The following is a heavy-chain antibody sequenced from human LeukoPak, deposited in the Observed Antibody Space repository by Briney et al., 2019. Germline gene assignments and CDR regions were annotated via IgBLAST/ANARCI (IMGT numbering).Heavy chain of an antibody. Sequence: KPSETLSLTCTVSGGSISSYYWSWIRQPPGKGLEWIGYIYYSGSTNYNPSLKSRVTMSVDTSKNQFSLKLSSVTAADTAVYYCAREAVRGVGWFDPWGQGTLVTVSS. CDR2: IYYSGST. V-gene: IGHV4-59*12. CDR1: GGSISSYY. CDR3: AREAVRGVGWFDP. J-gene: IGHJ5*02. D-gene: IGHD3-10*01.